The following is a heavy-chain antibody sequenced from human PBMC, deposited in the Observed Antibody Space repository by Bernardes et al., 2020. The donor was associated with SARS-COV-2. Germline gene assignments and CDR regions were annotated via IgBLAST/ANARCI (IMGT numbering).Heavy chain of an antibody. CDR2: IYFSGST. J-gene: IGHJ3*01. V-gene: IGHV4-59*02. CDR3: ARVARGGSYARTDFDF. D-gene: IGHD1-26*01. CDR1: VGSVTSYY. Sequence: SETLSLTCTVSVGSVTSYYWSWIRQPPGKGLEWIGFIYFSGSTNYNPSLKSRVTMSVETSKNQFSLPLNSVTAADTAVYYFARVARGGSYARTDFDFLGQGTMVTVSS.